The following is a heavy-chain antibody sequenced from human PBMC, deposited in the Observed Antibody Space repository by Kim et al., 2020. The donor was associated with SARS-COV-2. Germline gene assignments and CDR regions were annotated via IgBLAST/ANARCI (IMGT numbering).Heavy chain of an antibody. Sequence: SETLSLTCTVSGGSISSYYWSWIRQPPGKGLEWIGYIYYSGSTNYNPSLKSRVTISVDTSKNQFSLKLSSVTAADTAVYYCARGSRDRYGMDVWGQGTTVTVSS. CDR2: IYYSGST. D-gene: IGHD3-10*01. V-gene: IGHV4-59*08. CDR3: ARGSRDRYGMDV. J-gene: IGHJ6*02. CDR1: GGSISSYY.